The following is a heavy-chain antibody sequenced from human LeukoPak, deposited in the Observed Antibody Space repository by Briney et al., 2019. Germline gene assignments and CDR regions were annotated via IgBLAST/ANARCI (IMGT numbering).Heavy chain of an antibody. Sequence: GGSLRLSCAASGFTFSSYAMSWVRQAPGKGLEWVSAISGSGGSTYYADSVKGRFTISRDNSKNTLYLQMNSLRAEDTAVYYCAKDGGYCSSTSCYVYFDYCGQGTLVTVSS. CDR2: ISGSGGST. J-gene: IGHJ4*02. CDR3: AKDGGYCSSTSCYVYFDY. CDR1: GFTFSSYA. V-gene: IGHV3-23*01. D-gene: IGHD2-2*01.